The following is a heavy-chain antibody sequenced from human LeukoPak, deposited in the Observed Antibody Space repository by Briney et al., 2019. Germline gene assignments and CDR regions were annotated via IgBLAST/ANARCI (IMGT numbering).Heavy chain of an antibody. CDR2: TRNKANGYTT. V-gene: IGHV3-72*01. Sequence: GGPLSPFCAPSGFPISNHCMDWVRQAPGKGLEWVGRTRNKANGYTTEYAASVRGRFTTTRDESKNSLYLQMSSLKTEDTAVYFCDRDLSGKSFDPWGRGTLVTVSS. J-gene: IGHJ2*01. CDR1: GFPISNHC. CDR3: DRDLSGKSFDP.